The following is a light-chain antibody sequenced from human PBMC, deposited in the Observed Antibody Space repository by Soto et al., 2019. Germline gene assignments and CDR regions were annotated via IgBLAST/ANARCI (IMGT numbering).Light chain of an antibody. V-gene: IGKV3-20*01. CDR3: HHYGTSHT. CDR1: QSVSSNY. J-gene: IGKJ2*01. Sequence: EIVLTQSPGTLSLSPGERATLSCRASQSVSSNYLAWYQQKPGQAPSLLIYGASTRAPGISDKFSGSGSGTDFTLTIIRLEPEDFAVFYCHHYGTSHTFGQGTRLEIK. CDR2: GAS.